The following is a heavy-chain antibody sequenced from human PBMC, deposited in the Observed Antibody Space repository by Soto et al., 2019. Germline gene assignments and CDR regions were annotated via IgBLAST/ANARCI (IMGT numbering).Heavy chain of an antibody. CDR2: TFSRGSA. Sequence: GPGPGGASETLSLTCTVSGDSIGNSHWRWIRQPAGKGLEWIGLTFSRGSATYNPSLKSRVTISVDTSKNQLSLKLTSVTAADTAVYFCARHYPGTLAALQIPFYFWAQGTLVPV. J-gene: IGHJ4*01. CDR3: ARHYPGTLAALQIPFYF. CDR1: GDSIGNSH. D-gene: IGHD1-7*01. V-gene: IGHV4-4*07.